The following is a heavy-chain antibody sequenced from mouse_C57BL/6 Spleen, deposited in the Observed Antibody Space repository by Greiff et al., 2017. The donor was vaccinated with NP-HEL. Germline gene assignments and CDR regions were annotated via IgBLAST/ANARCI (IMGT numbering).Heavy chain of an antibody. J-gene: IGHJ2*01. Sequence: EVKVVESGGGLVKPGGSLKLSCAASGFTFSDYGMHWVRQAPEKGLEWVGYISSCSSTIYYAATVKGRFTISRDNAKHTLFLQMTCLRSEDTAMYYCAIYYSNYLDYWGQGTTLTVSS. CDR1: GFTFSDYG. CDR3: AIYYSNYLDY. CDR2: ISSCSSTI. V-gene: IGHV5-17*01. D-gene: IGHD2-5*01.